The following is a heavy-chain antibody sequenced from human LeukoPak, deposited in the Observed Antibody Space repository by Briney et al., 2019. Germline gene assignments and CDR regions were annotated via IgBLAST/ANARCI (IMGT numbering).Heavy chain of an antibody. J-gene: IGHJ5*02. CDR2: IKQDGSEK. Sequence: QSGGSLRLSCAASGFTFSSYWMNWVRQAPGKGLEWVANIKQDGSEKYYVDSVKGRFTISRDNAKNSLYLQMNSLRAEDTAVYCCARAVAGTRFDPWGQGTLVTVSS. CDR1: GFTFSSYW. D-gene: IGHD6-19*01. V-gene: IGHV3-7*01. CDR3: ARAVAGTRFDP.